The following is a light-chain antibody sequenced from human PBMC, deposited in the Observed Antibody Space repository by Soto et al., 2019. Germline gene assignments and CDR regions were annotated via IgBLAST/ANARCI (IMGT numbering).Light chain of an antibody. CDR1: SSDVGDYNY. CDR2: DVS. V-gene: IGLV2-11*01. CDR3: CSYAGSYTDV. J-gene: IGLJ1*01. Sequence: QSALTQPRSVSGSPGQSVTMSCTGTSSDVGDYNYVCWYQQHPGKAPKLMIYDVSKRPSGVPDRFSGSKSGNTASLTISGLQAEDEADYYCCSYAGSYTDVFGTGTKLTVL.